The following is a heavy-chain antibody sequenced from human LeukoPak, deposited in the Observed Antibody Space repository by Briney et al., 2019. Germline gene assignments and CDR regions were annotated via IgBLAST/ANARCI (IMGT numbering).Heavy chain of an antibody. D-gene: IGHD2-2*01. Sequence: GGSLRLSCAASGFTFSSYAMHWVRQAPGKGLEWVAVISYDGSNKYYADSVKGRFTISRDNSKNTLYLQMNSLRAEDTAVYYCARSDSVVVPSYGMDVWGQGTTVTVS. J-gene: IGHJ6*02. CDR1: GFTFSSYA. V-gene: IGHV3-30*04. CDR3: ARSDSVVVPSYGMDV. CDR2: ISYDGSNK.